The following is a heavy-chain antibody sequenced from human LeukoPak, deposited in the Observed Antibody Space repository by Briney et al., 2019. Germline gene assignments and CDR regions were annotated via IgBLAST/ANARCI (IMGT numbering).Heavy chain of an antibody. D-gene: IGHD3-10*01. CDR2: IKSKTGGGTT. CDR3: TTAAHYYGSGSYYIGRFFDY. CDR1: GFTFSNAW. J-gene: IGHJ4*02. Sequence: PGGSLRLSCAASGFTFSNAWMSWVRQAPGKGLEWVGRIKSKTGGGTTDYAAPVKGRFTISRDDSKNTLYLQMNSLKTEDTAVYYCTTAAHYYGSGSYYIGRFFDYWGQGTLVTVSS. V-gene: IGHV3-15*01.